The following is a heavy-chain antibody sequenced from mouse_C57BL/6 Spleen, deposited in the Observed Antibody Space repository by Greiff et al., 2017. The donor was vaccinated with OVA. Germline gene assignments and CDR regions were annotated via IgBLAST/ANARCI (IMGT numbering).Heavy chain of an antibody. J-gene: IGHJ3*01. CDR2: INPNNGGT. Sequence: EVQLQQSGPELVKPGASVKISCKASGYTFTDYYMNWVKQSHGKSLEWIGDINPNNGGTSYNQKFKGKATLTVDKSSSTAYMELRSLTSEDSAVYYCARVGGARSWFAYWGQGTLVTVSA. CDR1: GYTFTDYY. CDR3: ARVGGARSWFAY. V-gene: IGHV1-26*01.